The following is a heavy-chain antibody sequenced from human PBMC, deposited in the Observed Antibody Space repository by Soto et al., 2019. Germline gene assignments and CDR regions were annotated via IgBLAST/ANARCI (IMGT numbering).Heavy chain of an antibody. J-gene: IGHJ4*02. CDR2: IIPFFGTA. D-gene: IGHD3-16*01. CDR3: ARTAPMDAGDKYYYDF. CDR1: GGTFSTFG. Sequence: SVKVSCKASGGTFSTFGISWVRQAPGQGLEWMGGIIPFFGTAKYSQKFEDRITITADESTNTVYMDLRSLTSEDTAIYYCARTAPMDAGDKYYYDFWGQGTLVTVSS. V-gene: IGHV1-69*13.